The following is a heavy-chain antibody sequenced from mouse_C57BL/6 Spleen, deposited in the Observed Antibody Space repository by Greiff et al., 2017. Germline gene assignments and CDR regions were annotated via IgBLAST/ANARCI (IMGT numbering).Heavy chain of an antibody. D-gene: IGHD1-1*01. V-gene: IGHV1-15*01. J-gene: IGHJ2*01. Sequence: VKLQESGAELVRPGASVTLSCKASGYTFTDYEMHWVKQTPVHGLEWIGAIDPETGGTAYNQKFKGKAILTADKSSKTAYMELRSLTSEDSAFYYCTNYYGSNYFDYWGQGTTLTVSS. CDR3: TNYYGSNYFDY. CDR1: GYTFTDYE. CDR2: IDPETGGT.